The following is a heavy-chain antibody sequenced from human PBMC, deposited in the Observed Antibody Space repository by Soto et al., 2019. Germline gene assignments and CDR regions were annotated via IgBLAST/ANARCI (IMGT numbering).Heavy chain of an antibody. CDR1: GGSMSNYY. CDR2: IYYSGST. Sequence: QVQLQESGPGLVKPSETLSLTCTVSGGSMSNYYWSWIRQPPGKGLEWIGYIYYSGSTNYNPSLKSGDTISVDTSKNQFSLKLSSVTAADAAVYYCARHVPARVGFDPWGQGTLVTVSS. V-gene: IGHV4-59*08. J-gene: IGHJ5*02. CDR3: ARHVPARVGFDP.